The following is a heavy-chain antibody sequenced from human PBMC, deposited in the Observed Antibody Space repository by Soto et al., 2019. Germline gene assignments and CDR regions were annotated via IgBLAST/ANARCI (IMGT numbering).Heavy chain of an antibody. CDR3: ARVPTDYGDYYYYYGMDV. CDR1: GGTFSSYA. J-gene: IGHJ6*02. CDR2: IIPIFGTA. Sequence: QVQLVQSGAEVKKPGSSVKVSCKASGGTFSSYAISWVRQAPGQGLEWMGGIIPIFGTANYAQKFQGRVTITADESTSKAYMELSSLRSEDTAVYYCARVPTDYGDYYYYYGMDVWGQGTTVTVSS. D-gene: IGHD4-17*01. V-gene: IGHV1-69*01.